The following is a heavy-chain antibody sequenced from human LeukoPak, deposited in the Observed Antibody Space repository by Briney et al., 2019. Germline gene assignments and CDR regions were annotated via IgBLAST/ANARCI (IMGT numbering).Heavy chain of an antibody. V-gene: IGHV3-11*04. J-gene: IGHJ6*04. CDR2: ISNTGWTT. CDR1: GFTFSDYH. CDR3: ARDGSPLRFYEMDV. Sequence: GGSLRLSCAASGFTFSDYHMTWIRQAPGKGLEWISYISNTGWTTYYADSVKGRFTISRDDAKDSLFLEMNSLRAEDTAVYYCARDGSPLRFYEMDVWGKGTTVIVSS. D-gene: IGHD2-2*03.